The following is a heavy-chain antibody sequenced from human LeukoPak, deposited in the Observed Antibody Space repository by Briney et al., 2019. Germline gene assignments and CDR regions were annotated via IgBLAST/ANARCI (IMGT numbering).Heavy chain of an antibody. D-gene: IGHD1-7*01. CDR2: IYYSGST. J-gene: IGHJ5*02. V-gene: IGHV4-39*07. CDR3: ARGMLMITGTTRNWFDP. CDR1: GGSISSSSYY. Sequence: SETLSLTCTVSGGSISSSSYYWGWIRQPPGKGLEWIGSIYYSGSTYYNPSLKSRVAISVDTSKNQFSLKLSSVTAADTAVYYCARGMLMITGTTRNWFDPWGQGTLVTVSS.